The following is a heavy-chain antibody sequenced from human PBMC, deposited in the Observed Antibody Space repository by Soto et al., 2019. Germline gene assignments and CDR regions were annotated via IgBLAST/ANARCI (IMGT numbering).Heavy chain of an antibody. CDR2: ISWNSGSI. D-gene: IGHD2-2*02. CDR3: AKDIHCIRASCYTFDY. CDR1: GFTFDDYA. Sequence: EVQLVESGGVLVQPGSSLRLSCAASGFTFDDYAMPWVRQAPGKGLEWVSGISWNSGSIGYADSVKGRFTISRDNAKNSLYLQMNSLRAEDTALYYCAKDIHCIRASCYTFDYWGQGTLVTVSS. J-gene: IGHJ4*02. V-gene: IGHV3-9*01.